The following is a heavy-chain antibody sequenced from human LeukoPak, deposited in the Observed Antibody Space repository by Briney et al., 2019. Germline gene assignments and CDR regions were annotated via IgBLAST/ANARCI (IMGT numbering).Heavy chain of an antibody. CDR3: ARDLKASVGDY. CDR2: ISHDGLRS. CDR1: GFTFSSYG. V-gene: IGHV3-30*03. J-gene: IGHJ4*02. Sequence: GGSLRLSCAASGFTFSSYGMHWVRQAPGRGLEWVAVISHDGLRSAYGDSVKGRFTISRDNSKNTLDLQMNSLSAEDTAVYYCARDLKASVGDYWGQGTPVTVSS. D-gene: IGHD1-26*01.